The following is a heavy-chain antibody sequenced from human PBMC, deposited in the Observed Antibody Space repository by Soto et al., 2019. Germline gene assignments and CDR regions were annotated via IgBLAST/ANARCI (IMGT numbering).Heavy chain of an antibody. CDR1: GCRIIKKGVG. J-gene: IGHJ4*02. Sequence: SGCRIIKKGVGVGWIRQPPGKALEWLALIYWNDDKRYSPSLKSRLTITKDTSKNQVVLTMTNMDPVDTATYFFAPSIFKWLSFRNSDYWGQRTLVPV. CDR3: APSIFKWLSFRNSDY. V-gene: IGHV2-5*01. CDR2: IYWNDDK. D-gene: IGHD3-22*01.